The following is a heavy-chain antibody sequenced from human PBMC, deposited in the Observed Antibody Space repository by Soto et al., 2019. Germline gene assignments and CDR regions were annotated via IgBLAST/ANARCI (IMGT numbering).Heavy chain of an antibody. V-gene: IGHV3-7*03. D-gene: IGHD3-9*01. Sequence: PGGSLRLSCAASGFTFSSYWMSWVRQAPGKGLEWVANIKQDGSEKYYVDSVKGRFTISRDNAKNSLYLQMNSLRAEDTAVYYCARAPWYYDILTGYCYYFDYWGQGTLVTVSS. CDR1: GFTFSSYW. CDR3: ARAPWYYDILTGYCYYFDY. CDR2: IKQDGSEK. J-gene: IGHJ4*02.